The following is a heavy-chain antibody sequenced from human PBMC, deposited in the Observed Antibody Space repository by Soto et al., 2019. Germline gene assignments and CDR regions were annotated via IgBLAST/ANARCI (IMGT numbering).Heavy chain of an antibody. J-gene: IGHJ6*01. D-gene: IGHD4-4*01. CDR2: ISYDGNKE. CDR1: VFTFTKYG. Sequence: WGSLLVSCEASVFTFTKYGMGWVGQAPGKGLEWVAVISYDGNKEYFADSVKGRFTISRDNARNKLYLQMNSLRGDDTAVYYCVKDSFTNYSPYYYYAMDVWGHGTTVTVSS. V-gene: IGHV3-30*18. CDR3: VKDSFTNYSPYYYYAMDV.